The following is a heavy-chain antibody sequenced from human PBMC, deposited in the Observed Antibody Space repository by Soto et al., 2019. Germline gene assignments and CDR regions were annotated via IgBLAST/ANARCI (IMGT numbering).Heavy chain of an antibody. D-gene: IGHD5-12*01. Sequence: EVQVVESGGGLVQPGGSLRLSCAASGFTVSTTYMSWVRQAPGKGLEWVSVIYRGGSTYYADSVKGRFTISRDNSKNTLYFQMNSLRAEDTAVYYCARESQVNGYDLDGMDVWGQGTTVTVAS. CDR2: IYRGGST. V-gene: IGHV3-53*04. CDR1: GFTVSTTY. CDR3: ARESQVNGYDLDGMDV. J-gene: IGHJ6*02.